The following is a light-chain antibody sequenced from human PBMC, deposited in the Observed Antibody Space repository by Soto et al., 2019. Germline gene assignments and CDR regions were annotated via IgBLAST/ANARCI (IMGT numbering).Light chain of an antibody. CDR1: KSNIGDNP. CDR3: ATWDDSLNGWV. Sequence: QSVLTQPPSASGTPGQRVIISCSGSKSNIGDNPVNWFQQFPGTPPKLLIFSNDKRPSGVPERFSGSKSGASASLAISGLQSDDEADYSCATWDDSLNGWVFGGGTKLTVL. CDR2: SND. V-gene: IGLV1-44*01. J-gene: IGLJ3*02.